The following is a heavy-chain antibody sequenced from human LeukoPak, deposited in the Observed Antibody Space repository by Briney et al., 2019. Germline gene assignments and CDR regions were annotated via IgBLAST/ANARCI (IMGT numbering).Heavy chain of an antibody. J-gene: IGHJ4*02. V-gene: IGHV4-61*02. CDR3: AREATQEFDY. Sequence: SETLSLTCTVSGVSISSGSYYWSWIRQPAGKGLEWIGRIYTSGSTNYNPSLKSRVTISVDTSKNQFSLKLSSVTAADTAVYYCAREATQEFDYWGQGTLVTVSS. CDR2: IYTSGST. D-gene: IGHD5-12*01. CDR1: GVSISSGSYY.